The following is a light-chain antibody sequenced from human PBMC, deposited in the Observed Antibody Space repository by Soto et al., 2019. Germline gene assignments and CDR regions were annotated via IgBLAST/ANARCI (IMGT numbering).Light chain of an antibody. CDR2: GAS. J-gene: IGKJ1*01. V-gene: IGKV3-20*01. CDR1: QSVSSSY. Sequence: EIVLTQSPGTLSLSPGERATLSCRASQSVSSSYLAWYQQKPGQAPRLLIYGASSRATGIPDRFSGSGSGTDFTLTISRLEPEDFEVYYCQQYGSSPRTFGQGTKVEIX. CDR3: QQYGSSPRT.